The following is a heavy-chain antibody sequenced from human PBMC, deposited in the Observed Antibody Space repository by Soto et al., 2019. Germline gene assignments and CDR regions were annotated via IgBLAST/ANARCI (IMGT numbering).Heavy chain of an antibody. CDR2: INPGNGDT. Sequence: GASVKVSCKASGNPFTIYAIHWVRKAPGQSLEWMGWINPGNGDTKYSQIFQGRVTITWDTSARTAYMDLSSLISEDTADYYCARDSSSSRSFDYWGQGARVTVSS. V-gene: IGHV1-3*01. D-gene: IGHD6-6*01. CDR1: GNPFTIYA. J-gene: IGHJ4*02. CDR3: ARDSSSSRSFDY.